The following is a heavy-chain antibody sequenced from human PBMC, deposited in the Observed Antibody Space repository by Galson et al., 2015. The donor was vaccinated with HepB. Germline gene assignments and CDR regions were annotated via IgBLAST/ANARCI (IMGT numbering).Heavy chain of an antibody. D-gene: IGHD3-10*01. J-gene: IGHJ4*02. Sequence: SVKVSCKASGYTFVDYYIHWVRQAPGQGLEWMGRVSPYSGDTSYAQKFQGRVTMTRDTSITTVYMALSSLRPDDTAMYYCARDVMVRVVIHYFDYWGQGTLVTVSS. V-gene: IGHV1-2*06. CDR3: ARDVMVRVVIHYFDY. CDR1: GYTFVDYY. CDR2: VSPYSGDT.